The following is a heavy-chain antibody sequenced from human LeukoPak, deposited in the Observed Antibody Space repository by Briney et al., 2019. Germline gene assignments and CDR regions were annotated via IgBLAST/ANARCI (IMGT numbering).Heavy chain of an antibody. CDR1: GFTFSSYS. Sequence: GGSLRLSCAASGFTFSSYSMNWVRQAPGKGLEWVSSISSSSSYIYYADSVKGRFTISRDNAKNSLYLQMNSLRAEDTAVYYCARVGIFGVVITFDYWGQGTLVTVSS. V-gene: IGHV3-21*01. D-gene: IGHD3-3*01. CDR3: ARVGIFGVVITFDY. CDR2: ISSSSSYI. J-gene: IGHJ4*02.